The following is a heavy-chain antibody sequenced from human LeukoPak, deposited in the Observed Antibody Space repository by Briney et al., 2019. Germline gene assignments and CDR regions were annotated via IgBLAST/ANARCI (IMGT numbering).Heavy chain of an antibody. D-gene: IGHD2-8*01. CDR2: IHSGGTT. V-gene: IGHV4-4*07. CDR1: GGSMNNDY. J-gene: IGHJ6*03. CDR3: ARDNPSGYTNGYEHYFYYIDV. Sequence: SETLSLTCTVSGGSMNNDYFTWIRQPAGKGLEWIGRIHSGGTTNYNPSLMSRVTLSVDTSKNQISLRLTSVTAADTALYYCARDNPSGYTNGYEHYFYYIDVWGKGTTVTVSS.